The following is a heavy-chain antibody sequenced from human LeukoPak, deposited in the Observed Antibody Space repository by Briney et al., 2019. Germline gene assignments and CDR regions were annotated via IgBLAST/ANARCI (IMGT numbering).Heavy chain of an antibody. CDR2: IYHSGST. J-gene: IGHJ4*02. CDR1: GFTFSSYSM. Sequence: GSLRLSCAASGFTFSSYSMNWVRQPPGKGLEWMGEIYHSGSTNYNPSLKSRVTISVDKSKNQFSLKLSSVTAADTAVYYCASRLYGSGSPSLDYWGQGTLVTVSS. D-gene: IGHD3-10*01. CDR3: ASRLYGSGSPSLDY. V-gene: IGHV4-4*02.